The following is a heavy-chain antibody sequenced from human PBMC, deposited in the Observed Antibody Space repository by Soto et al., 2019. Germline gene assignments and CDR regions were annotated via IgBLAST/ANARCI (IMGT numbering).Heavy chain of an antibody. V-gene: IGHV3-23*01. CDR1: GFTFSSYA. D-gene: IGHD1-26*01. CDR3: AKDHTGSYFVYYFDY. J-gene: IGHJ4*02. CDR2: ISGSGGST. Sequence: EVQLLESGGGLVQPGGSLRLSCAASGFTFSSYAMSWVRQAPGKGLEWVSAISGSGGSTYYADSVKGRFTISRDNSKNTLYLQMNSLRAEDTAVYYCAKDHTGSYFVYYFDYWVQGTLVTVSS.